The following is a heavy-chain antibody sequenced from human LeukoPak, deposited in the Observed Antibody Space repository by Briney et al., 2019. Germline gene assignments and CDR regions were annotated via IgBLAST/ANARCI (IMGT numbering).Heavy chain of an antibody. J-gene: IGHJ4*02. CDR3: ARSVVATSHFDY. CDR1: GGSISSYY. V-gene: IGHV4-59*08. Sequence: SSESLSLTCTVSGGSISSYYWSWIRQPPGKGLEWIGYIYYSGSTNYNPSLKGRVTISVDTSKNQFSLKLSSVTAADTAVYYCARSVVATSHFDYWGQGTLVTVSS. CDR2: IYYSGST. D-gene: IGHD5-12*01.